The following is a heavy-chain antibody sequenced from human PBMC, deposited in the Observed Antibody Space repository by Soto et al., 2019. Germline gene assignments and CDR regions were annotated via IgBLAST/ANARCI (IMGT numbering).Heavy chain of an antibody. CDR1: GYTLTTNY. Sequence: QVQLMQSGSEVKKPGASVKVSWRASGYTLTTNYLHWVRQAPGQGLEWVAMINPRSGGNTNYAQKFKGRVAVTSDTSTTVYLELNSLSSDDTAVYYCARGEVSSSGWLFDFWGQGTLVTVSS. J-gene: IGHJ4*02. V-gene: IGHV1-46*03. CDR2: INPRSGGNT. D-gene: IGHD6-19*01. CDR3: ARGEVSSSGWLFDF.